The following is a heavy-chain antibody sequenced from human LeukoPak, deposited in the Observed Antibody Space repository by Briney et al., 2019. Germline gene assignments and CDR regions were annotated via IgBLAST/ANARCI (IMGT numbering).Heavy chain of an antibody. D-gene: IGHD6-19*01. Sequence: GASVKVSCKASGGTFSSYAISWVRQAPGQGLEWMGRIIPIFGTANYAQKFQGRVTITTDESTSTAYMELSSLRSEDTAVYYCARDIEGSGWPYFDYWGQGTLVTVSS. CDR2: IIPIFGTA. J-gene: IGHJ4*02. CDR1: GGTFSSYA. V-gene: IGHV1-69*05. CDR3: ARDIEGSGWPYFDY.